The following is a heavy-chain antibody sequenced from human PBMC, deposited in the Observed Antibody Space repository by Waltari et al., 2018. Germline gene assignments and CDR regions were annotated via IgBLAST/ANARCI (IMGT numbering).Heavy chain of an antibody. CDR1: GDSISGNYW. CDR3: AGDRAIGLFFDY. D-gene: IGHD2-2*01. V-gene: IGHV4-4*02. Sequence: TLSLTCAVSGDSISGNYWWSWVRQSPEKGLEWIGQVHHSGKTHYNPSLQSRVTISVDKPKNQFSLNLNSVTGADTAVYYCAGDRAIGLFFDYWGRGTLVTVSS. J-gene: IGHJ4*02. CDR2: VHHSGKT.